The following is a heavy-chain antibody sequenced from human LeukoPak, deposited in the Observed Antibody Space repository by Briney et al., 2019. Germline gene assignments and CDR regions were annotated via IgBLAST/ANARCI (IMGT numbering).Heavy chain of an antibody. J-gene: IGHJ6*03. D-gene: IGHD3-10*01. Sequence: PSETLSLTCAVYGGSFSGYYWTWIRQPPGKGLEWIVYLYYSGSTIYNPSLKSRVTISVDTSKNQFSLKLSSVTAADTAVYYCAAGSYSFYYMGVWGKGTTVIISS. CDR2: LYYSGST. V-gene: IGHV4-59*01. CDR3: AAGSYSFYYMGV. CDR1: GGSFSGYY.